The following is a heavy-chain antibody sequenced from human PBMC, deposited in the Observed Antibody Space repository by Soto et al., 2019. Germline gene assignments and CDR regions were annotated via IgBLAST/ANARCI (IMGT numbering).Heavy chain of an antibody. CDR2: ISGYNGDT. Sequence: ASVKVSCKASGYTFTRYRISLVRQAPGQGLEWMGWISGYNGDTNYAQKFQDRVSMTIDTSTGRAYMELRSLTSDDTAIYYCAKNGQPPYYYYGLDVWGQGTKVTSP. D-gene: IGHD2-8*01. V-gene: IGHV1-18*01. CDR1: GYTFTRYR. CDR3: AKNGQPPYYYYGLDV. J-gene: IGHJ6*02.